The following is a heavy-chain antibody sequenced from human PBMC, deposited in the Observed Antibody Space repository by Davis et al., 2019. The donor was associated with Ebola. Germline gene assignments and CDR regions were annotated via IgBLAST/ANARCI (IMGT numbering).Heavy chain of an antibody. Sequence: GESLKISCKGSGYSFTSYWIGWVRQMPGQGLEWMGIIYPGDSDTRYSPSFQGQVTISADKSISTAYLQWSSLKASDTAMYYCARTGIASYGGNPGFDYWGQGTLVTVSS. J-gene: IGHJ4*02. CDR3: ARTGIASYGGNPGFDY. CDR2: IYPGDSDT. D-gene: IGHD4-23*01. V-gene: IGHV5-51*01. CDR1: GYSFTSYW.